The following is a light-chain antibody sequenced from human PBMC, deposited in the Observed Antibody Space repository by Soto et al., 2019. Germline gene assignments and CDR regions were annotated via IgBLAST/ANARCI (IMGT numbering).Light chain of an antibody. J-gene: IGKJ4*01. V-gene: IGKV1-12*01. CDR3: QQSNSFPLT. Sequence: DIQMTQSPSSVSASVGDRVAITCRASQGIRTWLAWCQQKPGKAPKVLIYAASSLQSGVPSRFSGSGSGTDFTLTISSLQPEDSATYYCQQSNSFPLTFGGGTKVDIK. CDR1: QGIRTW. CDR2: AAS.